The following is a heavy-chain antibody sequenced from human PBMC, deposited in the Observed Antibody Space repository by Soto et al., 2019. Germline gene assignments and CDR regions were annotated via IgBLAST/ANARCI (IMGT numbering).Heavy chain of an antibody. Sequence: QVQLVESGGGVVQPGTSLRVSCVGSGFTFRSYVIHWVRQAPGKGLEWVALTSYDGTDKYYGDSVRGRFTISRDNSRNTVDLQMDSPRLEDTARYYCARWGTTGGLDVWGQGTLVSVSS. D-gene: IGHD3-16*01. CDR3: ARWGTTGGLDV. J-gene: IGHJ1*01. CDR1: GFTFRSYV. V-gene: IGHV3-30*19. CDR2: TSYDGTDK.